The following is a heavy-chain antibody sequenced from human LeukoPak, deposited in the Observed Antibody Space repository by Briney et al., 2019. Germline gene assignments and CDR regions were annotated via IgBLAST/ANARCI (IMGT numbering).Heavy chain of an antibody. Sequence: LSGGSVRLSCAACGFTISTYGMSWLREAPRKGLEWVSSISGGTTYYADSAKVRFTIYRDNSKNTVSLQMNSLRAEDTAVYYCAKSAYHSGNYWGEGTLVTVSS. CDR3: AKSAYHSGNY. V-gene: IGHV3-23*01. CDR2: ISGGTT. J-gene: IGHJ4*02. D-gene: IGHD3-10*01. CDR1: GFTISTYG.